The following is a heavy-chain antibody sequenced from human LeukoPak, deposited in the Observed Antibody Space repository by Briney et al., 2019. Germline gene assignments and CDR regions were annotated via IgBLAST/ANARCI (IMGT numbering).Heavy chain of an antibody. CDR2: IYSGGSI. J-gene: IGHJ4*02. V-gene: IGHV3-66*02. D-gene: IGHD3-22*01. Sequence: GGSLRLSCAASGFTVSSNYMSWVRQAPGKGLEWVSVIYSGGSIYYSDSVKGRFTISRDNSKNMLYLRMSSLRPEDTAVYYCARGSAYSHWGQGTLVTVSS. CDR1: GFTVSSNY. CDR3: ARGSAYSH.